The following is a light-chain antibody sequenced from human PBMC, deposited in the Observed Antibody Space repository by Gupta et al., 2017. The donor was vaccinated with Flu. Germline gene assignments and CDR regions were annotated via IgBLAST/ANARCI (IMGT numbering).Light chain of an antibody. Sequence: PSSLSASVGDRVTITCRASQIISTYLNWYQQKPGKAPKLLIYAASSLHSGVTSTFSGSGSATDFTLTISSLQPEDFATYYCQQTYSIPHTFGQGTKLEIK. CDR1: QIISTY. V-gene: IGKV1-39*01. CDR3: QQTYSIPHT. J-gene: IGKJ2*01. CDR2: AAS.